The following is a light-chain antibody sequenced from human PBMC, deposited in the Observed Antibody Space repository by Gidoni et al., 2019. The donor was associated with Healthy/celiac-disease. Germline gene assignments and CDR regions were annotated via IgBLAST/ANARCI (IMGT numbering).Light chain of an antibody. J-gene: IGKJ3*01. V-gene: IGKV1-39*01. Sequence: DIQMTQSPSSLSASVGDRVTITCRASQSISSYLNWYQQKPGKAPKLLIYAASSLQSGVPSRFSGSGSGTDFTLTSSSLQPEDFATYYCQQSYSTPFTFGPGTKVEIK. CDR3: QQSYSTPFT. CDR1: QSISSY. CDR2: AAS.